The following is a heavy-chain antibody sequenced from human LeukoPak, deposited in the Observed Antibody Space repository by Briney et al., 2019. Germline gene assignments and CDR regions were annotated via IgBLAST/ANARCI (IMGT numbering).Heavy chain of an antibody. CDR1: GYTFTSYD. Sequence: AAVKVSCKSSGYTFTSYDINWVRQATEQGLEWMGWMNPNSGNTGYAQKFQGRVTMTRNTSISTAYMELSSLRSEDTAVYYCARAGLGLDAFDIWGQGTMVTVSS. J-gene: IGHJ3*02. CDR3: ARAGLGLDAFDI. V-gene: IGHV1-8*01. CDR2: MNPNSGNT. D-gene: IGHD5/OR15-5a*01.